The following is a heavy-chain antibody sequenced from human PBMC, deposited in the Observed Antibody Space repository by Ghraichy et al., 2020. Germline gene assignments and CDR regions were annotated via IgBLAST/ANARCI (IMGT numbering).Heavy chain of an antibody. Sequence: GGSLRLSCAASGFSLSSYGMNWVRQAPGKGLEWLSHIKTSGETIYNADSVKGRFTVSRDNAKNSLFLQLSSLRVEDTAMYFCARDSSGYKSFDYWGQGTLVTVSS. CDR2: IKTSGETI. CDR1: GFSLSSYG. J-gene: IGHJ4*02. D-gene: IGHD3-22*01. V-gene: IGHV3-48*01. CDR3: ARDSSGYKSFDY.